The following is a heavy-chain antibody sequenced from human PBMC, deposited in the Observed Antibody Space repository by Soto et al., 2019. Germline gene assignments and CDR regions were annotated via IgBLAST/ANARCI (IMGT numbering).Heavy chain of an antibody. CDR3: ARDHDYYDSSGYVTINDY. CDR2: ISSSSSYI. Sequence: EVQLVESGGGLVKPGGSLRLSCAASGFTFSSYSMNWVRRAPGKGLEWVSSISSSSSYIYYADSVKGRFTISRDNAKNSLYLQMNSLRAEDTDVYYCARDHDYYDSSGYVTINDYWGQGTLVTVSS. D-gene: IGHD3-22*01. J-gene: IGHJ4*02. V-gene: IGHV3-21*01. CDR1: GFTFSSYS.